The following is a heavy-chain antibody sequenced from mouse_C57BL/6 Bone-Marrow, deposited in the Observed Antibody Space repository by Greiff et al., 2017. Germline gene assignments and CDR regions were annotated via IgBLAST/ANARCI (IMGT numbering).Heavy chain of an antibody. V-gene: IGHV14-2*01. Sequence: EVQLQQSGAELVKPGASVKLSCTASGFTFKDYYIHWVKQRTEHGLEWIGKIDPEDGVTKYNPKFKDKATITVDTSSNTAYLQLSSLTSEDTAVYYCTRSVYYYGTNYWGQGTTLTVSS. CDR2: IDPEDGVT. CDR3: TRSVYYYGTNY. J-gene: IGHJ2*01. CDR1: GFTFKDYY. D-gene: IGHD1-1*01.